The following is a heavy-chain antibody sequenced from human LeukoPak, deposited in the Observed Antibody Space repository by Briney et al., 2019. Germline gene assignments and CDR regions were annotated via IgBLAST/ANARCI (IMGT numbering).Heavy chain of an antibody. D-gene: IGHD3-22*01. CDR2: ISWSSGTI. V-gene: IGHV3-9*01. J-gene: IGHJ4*02. CDR3: AKASSGYYHYFDY. CDR1: GFTFDDYA. Sequence: GGSLRLSCAASGFTFDDYAMHWVRQAPGKGLEWVSGISWSSGTIGFADSVKGRFTISRDNAKNSLYLQMNSLRAEDTALYYCAKASSGYYHYFDYWGQGTLVTVSS.